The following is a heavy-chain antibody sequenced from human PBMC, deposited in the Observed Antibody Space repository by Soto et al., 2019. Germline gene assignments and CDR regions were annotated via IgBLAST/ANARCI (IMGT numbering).Heavy chain of an antibody. Sequence: SETLSLTCNVSGGSISSGGYYWTWIRQHPGKGLEWIGNIHHSGSTFYNPSLKSRVSISVDTSKNQFSLKLSSVTAEDTAVFYCAKERSSGWSFDYWGQGTLVTVSS. D-gene: IGHD6-19*01. CDR3: AKERSSGWSFDY. CDR1: GGSISSGGYY. CDR2: IHHSGST. J-gene: IGHJ4*02. V-gene: IGHV4-31*03.